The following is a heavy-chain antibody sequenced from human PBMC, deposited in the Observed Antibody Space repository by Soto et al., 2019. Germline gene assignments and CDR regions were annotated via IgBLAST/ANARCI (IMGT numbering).Heavy chain of an antibody. Sequence: GGSLRLSCAASGFTFSTYSLNWVRQAPGKGLEWVSYISSGSSIIYYADSVKGRFTISRDNAKNTLYLQMNSLRDEDTAVYYCATERSGFDYWGQGTLVTVSS. J-gene: IGHJ4*02. CDR1: GFTFSTYS. V-gene: IGHV3-48*02. CDR3: ATERSGFDY. CDR2: ISSGSSII.